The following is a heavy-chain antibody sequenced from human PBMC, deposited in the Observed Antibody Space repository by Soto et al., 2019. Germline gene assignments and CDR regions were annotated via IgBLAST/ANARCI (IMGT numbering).Heavy chain of an antibody. V-gene: IGHV1-18*01. Sequence: QVHLVQSGAEVKKPGASVKVSCKGSGYAFTTYGITWVRQAPGQGLEWMGWISAHNGNTNYAQKRQRRVTVTREISTSTAYMELRSLRSDDTAVYYCARGRYGDYWGQGALVTVSS. CDR1: GYAFTTYG. CDR2: ISAHNGNT. J-gene: IGHJ4*02. CDR3: ARGRYGDY. D-gene: IGHD1-1*01.